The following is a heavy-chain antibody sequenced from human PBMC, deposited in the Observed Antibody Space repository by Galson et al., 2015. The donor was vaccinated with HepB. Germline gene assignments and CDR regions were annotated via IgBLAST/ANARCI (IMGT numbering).Heavy chain of an antibody. J-gene: IGHJ4*02. V-gene: IGHV3-53*01. CDR2: IYSGGST. Sequence: LRLSCAASGFTVTSNSMNWVRQAPGKGLEWVSVIYSGGSTTYAESVKGRFTISRDNSKNTLYLQMNSLRAEDTAVYYCARDLVSGDYTFDYWGQGTLVTVSS. CDR3: ARDLVSGDYTFDY. D-gene: IGHD4-17*01. CDR1: GFTVTSNS.